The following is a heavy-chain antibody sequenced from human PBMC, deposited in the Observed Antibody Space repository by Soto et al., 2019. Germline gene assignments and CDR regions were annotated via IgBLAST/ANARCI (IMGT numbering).Heavy chain of an antibody. CDR2: ISHLEST. D-gene: IGHD5-12*01. CDR1: GASISYGGFS. CDR3: ARGGGYDSFDY. J-gene: IGHJ4*02. V-gene: IGHV4-30-2*06. Sequence: SETLSLTCTVSGASISYGGFSWSWIRQSPGKGLEWIGYISHLESTYFHPSFKSRLTMSIDRTRNQFSLKLSSVTAADMAVYYCARGGGYDSFDYWGQGVLVTV.